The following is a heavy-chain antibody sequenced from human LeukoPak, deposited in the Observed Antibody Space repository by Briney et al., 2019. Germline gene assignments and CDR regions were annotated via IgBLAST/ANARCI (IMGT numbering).Heavy chain of an antibody. J-gene: IGHJ4*02. CDR3: ARSAIAVAGMFDY. CDR2: IYYCGST. CDR1: GGSISSSSYY. Sequence: SETLSLTCTVSGGSISSSSYYWGWIRQPPGKGLEWIGSIYYCGSTYYNPSLKSRVTISVDTAKNQFSLKLSSVTAADTAVYYCARSAIAVAGMFDYWGQGTLVTVSS. V-gene: IGHV4-39*01. D-gene: IGHD6-19*01.